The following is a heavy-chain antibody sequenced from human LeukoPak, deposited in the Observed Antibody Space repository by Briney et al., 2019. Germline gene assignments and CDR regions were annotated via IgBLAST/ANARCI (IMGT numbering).Heavy chain of an antibody. J-gene: IGHJ6*03. CDR2: ISYSGGT. Sequence: SETLSLTCTVSGGSISSYYWSWIRQSPGKRLEWVGYISYSGGTNYNPSLESRVTISIDTSKNQFSLRLSSVTAADTAVYYCARSRQWHYYYMDVWGKGTTVTVSS. CDR1: GGSISSYY. D-gene: IGHD6-19*01. V-gene: IGHV4-59*01. CDR3: ARSRQWHYYYMDV.